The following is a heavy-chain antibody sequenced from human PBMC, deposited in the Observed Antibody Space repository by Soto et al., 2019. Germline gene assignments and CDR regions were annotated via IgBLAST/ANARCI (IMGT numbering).Heavy chain of an antibody. D-gene: IGHD1-7*01. CDR2: ITPSSGST. CDR3: ARDLVPIWNYVGLAPGAQHWFDP. CDR1: GYTFNNYF. Sequence: QVQLVQSGAEVRKPGASVKVSCKASGYTFNNYFMHWVRQAPAQGLEWMGVITPSSGSTTYAQRFQGSRNMTRDTSTSTVYMELRSMRSEVTAVYFCARDLVPIWNYVGLAPGAQHWFDPWGQGTLVTVSS. V-gene: IGHV1-46*02. J-gene: IGHJ5*02.